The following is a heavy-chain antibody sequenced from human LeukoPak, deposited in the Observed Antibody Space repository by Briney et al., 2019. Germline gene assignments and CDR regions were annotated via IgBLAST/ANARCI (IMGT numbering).Heavy chain of an antibody. Sequence: GGSLRLSCAASGFTFRTYWMHWVRQAPGKGLVWVSRINTDGRSTSYADSVKGRFTVSRDNSKDTLYLQMNSLRAEDTAVYYCASLTMAGSFDYWGQGTLVTVSS. CDR3: ASLTMAGSFDY. CDR1: GFTFRTYW. V-gene: IGHV3-74*01. D-gene: IGHD6-19*01. J-gene: IGHJ4*02. CDR2: INTDGRST.